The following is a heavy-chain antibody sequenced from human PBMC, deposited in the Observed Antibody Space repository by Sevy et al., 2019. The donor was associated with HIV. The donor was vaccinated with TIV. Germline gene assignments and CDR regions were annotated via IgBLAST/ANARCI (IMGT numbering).Heavy chain of an antibody. V-gene: IGHV3-30*02. CDR3: AKADLLSSSWFLFPPPLGIDY. Sequence: GGSLRLSCAASGFTFSSYGMHWVRQAPGKGLEWVAFIRYDGSNKYYADSVKGRFTISRDNSKNTLYLQMNSLRAEDTAVYYCAKADLLSSSWFLFPPPLGIDYWGQGTLVTVSS. D-gene: IGHD6-13*01. CDR2: IRYDGSNK. J-gene: IGHJ4*02. CDR1: GFTFSSYG.